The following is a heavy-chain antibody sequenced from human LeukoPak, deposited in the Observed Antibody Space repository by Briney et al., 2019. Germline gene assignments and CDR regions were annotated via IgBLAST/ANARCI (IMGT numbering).Heavy chain of an antibody. V-gene: IGHV3-21*01. Sequence: GGSLRLSCAASGFTFNTFNMNWVRQAPGRGLEWVSSITSGGDYIYYADSVKGRFTTSRDNAQNSRSLQLNSLRVEDTAVYYCARGHYDVLAASYKWTPDYWGQGTLVTVSS. CDR2: ITSGGDYI. CDR3: ARGHYDVLAASYKWTPDY. D-gene: IGHD3-9*01. J-gene: IGHJ4*02. CDR1: GFTFNTFN.